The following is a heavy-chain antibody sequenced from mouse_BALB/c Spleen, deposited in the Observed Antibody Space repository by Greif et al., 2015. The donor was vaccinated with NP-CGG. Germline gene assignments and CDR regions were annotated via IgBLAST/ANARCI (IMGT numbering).Heavy chain of an antibody. D-gene: IGHD1-3*01. J-gene: IGHJ4*01. V-gene: IGHV5-6*01. CDR2: ISSGSTYT. CDR1: GFTFTNYG. Sequence: EVQRVESGGDLVKPGVSLKLSCAASGFTFTNYGMSLIRQTPDKRLEWVATISSGSTYTYYPDSVKGRFTISRDNAKNTLYLQMSSLKSEDTAMYYCARNSGNYAMDYWGQGTSVTVSS. CDR3: ARNSGNYAMDY.